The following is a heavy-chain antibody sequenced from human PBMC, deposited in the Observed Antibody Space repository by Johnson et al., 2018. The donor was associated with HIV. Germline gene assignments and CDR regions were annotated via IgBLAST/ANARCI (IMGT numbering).Heavy chain of an antibody. CDR1: GFTFSDYY. V-gene: IGHV3-11*04. CDR2: IDSSGSGI. Sequence: QVQLVESGGGLVKPGGSLRLSCAASGFTFSDYYINWIRQAPGKGLEWVSYIDSSGSGIYYADSVKGRFTISRDNSKNTLYLQMNSLRVEDTAVYYCASEVRGVLDIWGQGTMVTVSS. CDR3: ASEVRGVLDI. D-gene: IGHD3-10*01. J-gene: IGHJ3*02.